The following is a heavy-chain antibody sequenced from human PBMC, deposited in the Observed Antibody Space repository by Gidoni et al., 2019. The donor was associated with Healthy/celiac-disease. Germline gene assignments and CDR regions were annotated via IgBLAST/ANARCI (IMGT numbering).Heavy chain of an antibody. J-gene: IGHJ4*02. CDR2: INHSGST. CDR3: ARGLSVAATGDY. V-gene: IGHV4-34*01. D-gene: IGHD6-19*01. CDR1: GGSFSGYY. Sequence: QVQLQQGGAGLCKPSETLSLTCAVYGGSFSGYYWSWIRQPPGKGLEWIGEINHSGSTNYNPSLKSRVTISVDTSKNQFSLKLSSVTAADTAVYYCARGLSVAATGDYWGQGTLVTVSS.